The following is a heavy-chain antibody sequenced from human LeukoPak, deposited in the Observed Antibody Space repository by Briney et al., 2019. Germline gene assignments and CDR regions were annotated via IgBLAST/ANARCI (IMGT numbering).Heavy chain of an antibody. D-gene: IGHD3-10*01. CDR2: IIPIFGTA. J-gene: IGHJ4*02. CDR1: GHTFSSYA. Sequence: SVKLSCNAAGHTFSSYAITRVRQPPGQGLEWMGGIIPIFGTANYAQKFQGRVTITTDESTSTAYMELSSLRSEDTAVYYCARDRGAAHTGYYFDYWGQGTLVTVSS. V-gene: IGHV1-69*05. CDR3: ARDRGAAHTGYYFDY.